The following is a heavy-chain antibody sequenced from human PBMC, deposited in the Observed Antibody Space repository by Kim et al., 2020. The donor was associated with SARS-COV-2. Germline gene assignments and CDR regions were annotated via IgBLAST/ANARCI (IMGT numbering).Heavy chain of an antibody. D-gene: IGHD2-15*01. J-gene: IGHJ3*01. CDR3: ARDNFSGGSCLDAFDF. CDR1: GGSISSFF. V-gene: IGHV4-59*01. CDR2: IDYSVST. Sequence: SETLSLTCTVSGGSISSFFWTWIRQPPGKGLEWIGYIDYSVSTNYNPSLKSRVTISVDTSKNQFSLNLRSVTASDTAVYYCARDNFSGGSCLDAFDFWG.